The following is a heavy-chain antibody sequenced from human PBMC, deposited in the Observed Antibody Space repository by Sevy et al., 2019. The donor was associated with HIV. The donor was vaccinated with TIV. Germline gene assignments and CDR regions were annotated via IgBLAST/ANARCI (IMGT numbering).Heavy chain of an antibody. CDR3: ARLLWFGERDARYGMDV. CDR2: IKQDGSEK. J-gene: IGHJ6*02. CDR1: GFTFSSYW. D-gene: IGHD3-10*01. Sequence: GGSLRLSCAASGFTFSSYWMSWVRQAPGKGLEWVANIKQDGSEKYYVDSVKGRFTISRDNAKNSLYLQMNSLRAEDTAVYYCARLLWFGERDARYGMDVWGQGTTVTVSS. V-gene: IGHV3-7*01.